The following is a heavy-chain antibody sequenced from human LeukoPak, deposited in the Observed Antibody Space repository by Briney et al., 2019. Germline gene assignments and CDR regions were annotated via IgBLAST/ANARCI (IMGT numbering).Heavy chain of an antibody. D-gene: IGHD5-24*01. CDR3: ARHGGGYSFYY. CDR2: IYNSGST. V-gene: IGHV4-59*08. Sequence: SETLSLTCSVSGGSIRNYYWRWIRQPPGKGLEWIGYIYNSGSTNYNPSLKSRVTISVDTSKNQFSLKLSSVSAADTAVYYCARHGGGYSFYYWGQGTLVTVSS. CDR1: GGSIRNYY. J-gene: IGHJ4*02.